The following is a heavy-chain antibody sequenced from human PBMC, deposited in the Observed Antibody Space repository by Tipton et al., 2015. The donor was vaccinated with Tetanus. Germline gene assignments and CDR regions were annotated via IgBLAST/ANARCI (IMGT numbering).Heavy chain of an antibody. J-gene: IGHJ6*02. CDR2: IYHSESA. Sequence: LRLSCTVSGGSLSGYHWNWIRQSPGKGLEWIGNIYHSESANYNPSLKNRVTISVDTSKNQITLTLKSVTAADTALYYCAGDGEKIMTSDRRQRRATNYYYHYGLDVWGQGTTVTVSS. CDR1: GGSLSGYH. CDR3: AGDGEKIMTSDRRQRRATNYYYHYGLDV. D-gene: IGHD3-10*01. V-gene: IGHV4-59*01.